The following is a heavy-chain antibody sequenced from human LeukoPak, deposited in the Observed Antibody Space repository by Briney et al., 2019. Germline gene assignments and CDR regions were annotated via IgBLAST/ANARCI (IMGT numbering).Heavy chain of an antibody. D-gene: IGHD3-3*01. J-gene: IGHJ4*02. V-gene: IGHV3-30-3*01. CDR1: GFTFSSYA. CDR2: ISYDGSNK. Sequence: GRSLRLSCAASGFTFSSYAMHWVRQAPGKGLEWVAVISYDGSNKYYADSVKGRFTISRDNSKNTLYLQMNSLRAEDTAVYYCARDGSDFWSGWLDYWGQGTLVTVSS. CDR3: ARDGSDFWSGWLDY.